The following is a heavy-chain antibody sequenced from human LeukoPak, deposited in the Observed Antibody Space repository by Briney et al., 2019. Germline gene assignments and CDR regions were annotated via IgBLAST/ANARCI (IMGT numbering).Heavy chain of an antibody. Sequence: SETLSLTCSVSGGSISSYYWSWIRQTPGKGLEWIAYIYYSGSTGYNPSLKSRVTISVVTSKNQFSLKLSSVTAADTAVYYCARIHYYDSSGYYSTFDYWGQGTLVTVSS. CDR2: IYYSGST. D-gene: IGHD3-22*01. V-gene: IGHV4-59*13. CDR1: GGSISSYY. CDR3: ARIHYYDSSGYYSTFDY. J-gene: IGHJ4*02.